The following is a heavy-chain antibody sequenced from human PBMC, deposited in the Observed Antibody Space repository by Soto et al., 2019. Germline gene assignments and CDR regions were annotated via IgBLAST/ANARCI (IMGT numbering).Heavy chain of an antibody. CDR3: ARYKSNYYYGMDV. J-gene: IGHJ6*02. V-gene: IGHV4-59*01. CDR2: IYYSGIT. Sequence: PSETLSLTCTVSGGSISSYYWCWIRQPPGKGLEWIGYIYYSGITNYNPSLKSRVTISVDTSKNQFSLKLSSVTAADTAVYYCARYKSNYYYGMDVWGQGTTVTVSS. D-gene: IGHD1-20*01. CDR1: GGSISSYY.